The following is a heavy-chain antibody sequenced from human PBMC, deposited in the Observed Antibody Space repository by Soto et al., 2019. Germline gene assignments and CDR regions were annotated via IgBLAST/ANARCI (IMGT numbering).Heavy chain of an antibody. CDR3: VIDPGLEPHYYYGMDV. CDR1: GGSVRSGRYY. D-gene: IGHD1-1*01. J-gene: IGHJ6*02. Sequence: PSETLSLTCTVSGGSVRSGRYYWGWIRQPPGKGLEWIGYVYYSGSTNYNPSLKSRATISIDTFNDQFSLKLTSVTAADTAVYYCVIDPGLEPHYYYGMDVWGQGTTVTVSS. V-gene: IGHV4-61*01. CDR2: VYYSGST.